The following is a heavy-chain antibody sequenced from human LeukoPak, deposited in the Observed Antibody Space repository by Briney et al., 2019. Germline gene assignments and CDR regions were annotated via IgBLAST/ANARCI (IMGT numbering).Heavy chain of an antibody. V-gene: IGHV3-43*01. Sequence: GGSLRLSCAASGFTFDDYTMHWVRQAPGKGLECVSLISWDAGRTYYADSVKGRFTISRDNSKNSLYLQMNSLRTEATALYYCAKADTTLDPFDHWGQGTLVTVSS. J-gene: IGHJ4*02. CDR2: ISWDAGRT. CDR3: AKADTTLDPFDH. D-gene: IGHD5-18*01. CDR1: GFTFDDYT.